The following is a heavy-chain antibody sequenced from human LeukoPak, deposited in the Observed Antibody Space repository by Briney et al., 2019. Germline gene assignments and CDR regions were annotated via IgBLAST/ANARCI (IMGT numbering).Heavy chain of an antibody. D-gene: IGHD6-13*01. CDR1: GGTFSSYA. CDR2: IIPILGIA. Sequence: ASVKVSCKASGGTFSSYAISWVRQAPGQGLEWMGRIIPILGIANYAQKFQGRVTITADKSTSTAYMELSSLRSEDTAVYYCARTGYSSSWWNLEDWFDPWGQGTLVTVSS. CDR3: ARTGYSSSWWNLEDWFDP. V-gene: IGHV1-69*04. J-gene: IGHJ5*02.